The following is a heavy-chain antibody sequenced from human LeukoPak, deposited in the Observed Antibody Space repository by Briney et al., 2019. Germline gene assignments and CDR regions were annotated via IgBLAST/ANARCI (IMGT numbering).Heavy chain of an antibody. J-gene: IGHJ5*02. CDR1: GGSISSSSYY. D-gene: IGHD6-6*01. V-gene: IGHV4-39*07. Sequence: PSETLSLTCTVSGGSISSSSYYWGWIRQPPGKGLEWIGSIYYSGSTYYNPSLKSRVTISVDTSKNQFSLKLGSVTAADTAVYYCAREPRVAARPYWFDPWGQGTLVTVSS. CDR3: AREPRVAARPYWFDP. CDR2: IYYSGST.